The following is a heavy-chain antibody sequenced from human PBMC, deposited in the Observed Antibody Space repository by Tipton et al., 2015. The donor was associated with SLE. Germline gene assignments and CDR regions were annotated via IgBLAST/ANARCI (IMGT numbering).Heavy chain of an antibody. CDR2: ISSSSSYI. D-gene: IGHD3-22*01. J-gene: IGHJ4*02. V-gene: IGHV3-21*03. CDR3: AKWSSGYPFDY. Sequence: GSLRLSCAASGFTFSSYSMNWVRQAPGKGLEWVSSISSSSSYIYYADSVKGRFTISRDNAKNSLYLQMNSLRAEDTAVYYCAKWSSGYPFDYWGQGTLVTASS. CDR1: GFTFSSYS.